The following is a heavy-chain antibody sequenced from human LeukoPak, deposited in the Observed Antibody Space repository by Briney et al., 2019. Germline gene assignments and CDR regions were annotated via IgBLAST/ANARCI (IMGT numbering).Heavy chain of an antibody. V-gene: IGHV5-51*01. CDR2: IYPGDSDT. J-gene: IGHJ5*02. D-gene: IGHD3-10*01. Sequence: GESLKISCKGSGYSFTSYWIGWVRQMPGKGLEWMGIIYPGDSDTRYSPSFQGQVTISADKSISTAYLQWSSLKASDTAMYYCARAAYGSGSYRNWFDPWGQGTLVTASS. CDR1: GYSFTSYW. CDR3: ARAAYGSGSYRNWFDP.